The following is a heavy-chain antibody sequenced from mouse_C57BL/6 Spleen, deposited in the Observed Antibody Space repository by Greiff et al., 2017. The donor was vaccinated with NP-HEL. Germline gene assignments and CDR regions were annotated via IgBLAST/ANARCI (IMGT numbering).Heavy chain of an antibody. J-gene: IGHJ4*01. D-gene: IGHD2-3*01. CDR3: AREWLLPYYYAMDY. CDR1: GYTFTSYW. V-gene: IGHV1-64*01. CDR2: IHPNSGST. Sequence: QVQLQQPGAELVKPGASVKLSCKASGYTFTSYWMHWVKQRPGQGLEWIGMIHPNSGSTNYNEKFKSKATLTVDKSSRTAYMQLSSLTSEDSAVYYCAREWLLPYYYAMDYWGQGTSVTVSS.